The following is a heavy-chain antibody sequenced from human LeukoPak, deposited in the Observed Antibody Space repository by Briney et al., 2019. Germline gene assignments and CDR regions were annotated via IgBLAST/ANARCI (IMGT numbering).Heavy chain of an antibody. CDR3: ARERGHYGSGSYGPLDY. Sequence: GGSLRLSCAASGFTFSDHYMDWVRQAPGKGLEWVAVISYDGSNKYYADSVKGRFTISRDNSKNTLYLQMNSLRAEDTAVYYCARERGHYGSGSYGPLDYWGQGTLVTVSS. J-gene: IGHJ4*02. CDR2: ISYDGSNK. V-gene: IGHV3-30-3*01. D-gene: IGHD3-10*01. CDR1: GFTFSDHY.